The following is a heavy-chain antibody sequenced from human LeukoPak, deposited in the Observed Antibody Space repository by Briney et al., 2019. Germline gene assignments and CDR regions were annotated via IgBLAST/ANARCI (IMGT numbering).Heavy chain of an antibody. CDR3: ARGSYYFESGS. Sequence: PGGSLRLSCAASGFTFSSHWMHWVRQGSGKGLVWVSRINSDGSSTSYADSVKGRFTISRDNAKNTLYLQVNSLGAEDTAVYYCARGSYYFESGSWGQGTLVTVSS. D-gene: IGHD3-10*01. CDR1: GFTFSSHW. J-gene: IGHJ4*02. V-gene: IGHV3-74*01. CDR2: INSDGSST.